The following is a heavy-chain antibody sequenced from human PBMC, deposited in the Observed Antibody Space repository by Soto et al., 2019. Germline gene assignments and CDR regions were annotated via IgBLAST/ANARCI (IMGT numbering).Heavy chain of an antibody. CDR1: GFSFSSYA. J-gene: IGHJ5*01. D-gene: IGHD6-19*01. V-gene: IGHV3-30-3*01. CDR2: ISHDGINK. CDR3: ARDMYSSDYFVKWFES. Sequence: QVRLVESGGGVVQPGRSLRLSCTASGFSFSSYAMYWFRQPPGKGLEWVAVISHDGINKHYADSVKGRVTVSRDNSDPSLDLQLKSLRGEETAMYYCARDMYSSDYFVKWFESWGQGTLVTVSS.